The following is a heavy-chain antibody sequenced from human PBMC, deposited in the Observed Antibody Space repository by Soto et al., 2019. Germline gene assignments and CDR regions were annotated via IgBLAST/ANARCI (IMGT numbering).Heavy chain of an antibody. CDR3: ARATVDTAMLVDY. D-gene: IGHD5-18*01. V-gene: IGHV4-31*03. J-gene: IGHJ4*02. Sequence: KQSQTLSLTCTVSGGSISSGGYYWSWIRQHPGKGLEWIGYIYYSGSTYYNPSLKSRVTISVDTSKNQFSLKLSSVTAADTAVYYCARATVDTAMLVDYWGQGTLVTVSS. CDR2: IYYSGST. CDR1: GGSISSGGYY.